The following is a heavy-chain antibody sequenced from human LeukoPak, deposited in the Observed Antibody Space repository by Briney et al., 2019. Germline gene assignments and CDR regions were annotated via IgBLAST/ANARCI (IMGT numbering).Heavy chain of an antibody. CDR3: AKDRKKRSITWDFDY. V-gene: IGHV3-23*01. D-gene: IGHD6-13*01. Sequence: GGSLRLSCAASGFTFGSYAMRWVRQAPGKGLEWVSGISGNGGSTNYADSVKGRFTFSRDNSKNTLYLQMNSLRAEDTAVYYCAKDRKKRSITWDFDYWGQGTLVTVSS. CDR1: GFTFGSYA. CDR2: ISGNGGST. J-gene: IGHJ4*02.